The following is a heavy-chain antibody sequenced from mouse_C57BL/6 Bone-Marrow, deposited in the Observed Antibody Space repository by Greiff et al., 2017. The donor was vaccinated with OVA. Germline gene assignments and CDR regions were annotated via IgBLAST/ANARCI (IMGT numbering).Heavy chain of an antibody. D-gene: IGHD2-2*01. CDR1: GYAFSSSW. CDR3: ARCLYYGDDEGGY. J-gene: IGHJ2*01. V-gene: IGHV1-82*01. CDR2: IYPGDGDT. Sequence: VKLVESGPELVKPGASVKISCKASGYAFSSSWMNWVKQRPGKGLEWIGRIYPGDGDTNYNGKFKGKATLTADKSSSTAYMQISSLTSEDSAVYCCARCLYYGDDEGGYWGQGTTLTVSS.